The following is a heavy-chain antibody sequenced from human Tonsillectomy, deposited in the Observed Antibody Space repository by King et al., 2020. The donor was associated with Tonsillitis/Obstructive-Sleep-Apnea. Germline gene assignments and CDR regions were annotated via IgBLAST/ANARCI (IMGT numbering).Heavy chain of an antibody. Sequence: VQLVESGGGLVQPGGSLRLSCAASGFTFSSYSMNWVRQAPGKGLEWVSYISSSSSPIYYADSVKGRFTISRDNAKNSLYLQMNSLRDEDTAVYYCATVLLWFRELLGPDAFDIWGQGTMVTVSS. CDR1: GFTFSSYS. J-gene: IGHJ3*02. CDR3: ATVLLWFRELLGPDAFDI. D-gene: IGHD3-10*01. CDR2: ISSSSSPI. V-gene: IGHV3-48*02.